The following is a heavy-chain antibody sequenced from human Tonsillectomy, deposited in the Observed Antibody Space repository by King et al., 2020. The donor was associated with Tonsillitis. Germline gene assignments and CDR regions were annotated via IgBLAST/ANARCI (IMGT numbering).Heavy chain of an antibody. V-gene: IGHV3-33*08. J-gene: IGHJ4*02. CDR2: IGYDGSFE. D-gene: IGHD3-22*01. CDR3: ARGPHYYDSSGYYPRFDY. Sequence: VQLVESGGGVVQPGRSLRLSCAASGFTFSYYGMHWVSHAPGKGLEWVSVIGYDGSFESYADSVRGRFTISRDNSKDTVYLQMSSLRAEDTALYYCARGPHYYDSSGYYPRFDYWGQGTLVTVSS. CDR1: GFTFSYYG.